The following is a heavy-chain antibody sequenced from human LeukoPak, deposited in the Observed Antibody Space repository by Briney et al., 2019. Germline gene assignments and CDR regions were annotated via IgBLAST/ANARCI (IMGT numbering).Heavy chain of an antibody. CDR3: ARDGGDY. CDR2: IYHSGST. CDR1: GYSLSSGYY. D-gene: IGHD3-16*01. V-gene: IGHV4-38-2*02. Sequence: PSETLSLTCTVSGYSLSSGYYGGWIRQPPGKGLEWIGSIYHSGSTSYNPSLKSRVTISVDTSKNQFSLKLSPVTAADTAVYYCARDGGDYWGQGTLVTASS. J-gene: IGHJ4*02.